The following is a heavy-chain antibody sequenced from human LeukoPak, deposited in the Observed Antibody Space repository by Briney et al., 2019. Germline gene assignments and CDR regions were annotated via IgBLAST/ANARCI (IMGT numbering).Heavy chain of an antibody. CDR1: KYIFSDYY. D-gene: IGHD2-2*01. V-gene: IGHV1-2*02. CDR2: LDPNGGGT. CDR3: ARGNLREYCTSTSCRFDALHF. J-gene: IGHJ3*01. Sequence: ASVKVSCKASKYIFSDYYLRWLRQAPGQGLEWLGWLDPNGGGTTYARKFQGRVFLTRATTFSTAYMELSSLTSDDTAVYYCARGNLREYCTSTSCRFDALHFWGQGTMVIVSS.